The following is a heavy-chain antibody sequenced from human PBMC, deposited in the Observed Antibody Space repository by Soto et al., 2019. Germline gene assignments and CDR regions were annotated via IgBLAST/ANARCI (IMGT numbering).Heavy chain of an antibody. J-gene: IGHJ4*02. Sequence: QVQLQESGPGLMKPSETLSLTCTVSGDSVSRNYWSWIRQPPGKGLEWIGYIYNHGSANCNPSLKSRATMSLDTSRNQFSLKLSSVTAADTAVYCCARNSGWYHHDYWGQGTLVTVSS. CDR3: ARNSGWYHHDY. CDR2: IYNHGSA. D-gene: IGHD6-19*01. V-gene: IGHV4-59*02. CDR1: GDSVSRNY.